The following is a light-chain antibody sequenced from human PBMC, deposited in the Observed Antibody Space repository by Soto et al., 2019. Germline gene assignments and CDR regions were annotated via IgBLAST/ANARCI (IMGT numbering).Light chain of an antibody. V-gene: IGKV1-5*03. CDR3: QQYNSWPLT. J-gene: IGKJ4*01. Sequence: DIQMTQSPSTLSASVGDRVTITFRASQSISSWLAWYQQKPGKAPKLLIYKASSLESGVPSRFSGSGSGTEFTLTISSLQPDDFATYYCQQYNSWPLTFGGGTKVDIK. CDR2: KAS. CDR1: QSISSW.